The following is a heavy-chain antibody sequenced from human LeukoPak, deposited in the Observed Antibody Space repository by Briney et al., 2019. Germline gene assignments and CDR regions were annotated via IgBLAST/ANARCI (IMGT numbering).Heavy chain of an antibody. D-gene: IGHD3-22*01. CDR1: RFTFSNYV. Sequence: GRSLRLSCAASRFTFSNYVMHWVRQAPGKGLEWVAVISYDGSDKYYADSVKGRFTISRDNAKNSLYLQMNSLRAEDTAVYYCARDLPATPYYDSSGYHYDYWGQGTLVTVSS. J-gene: IGHJ4*02. CDR3: ARDLPATPYYDSSGYHYDY. CDR2: ISYDGSDK. V-gene: IGHV3-30*03.